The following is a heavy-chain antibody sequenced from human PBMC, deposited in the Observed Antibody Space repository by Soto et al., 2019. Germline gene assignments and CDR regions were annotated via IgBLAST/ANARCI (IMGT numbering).Heavy chain of an antibody. D-gene: IGHD3-9*01. Sequence: PGGSLRLSCAASGFTFSNYAMHWVRQAPGKGLEWVAVISYDGSNKYYADSVKGRFTISRDNSKNTLYLQMNSLRAEDTAVHYCEKGTDDILTGYYDYQYGMDVGGQGTTVTVS. CDR3: EKGTDDILTGYYDYQYGMDV. CDR1: GFTFSNYA. CDR2: ISYDGSNK. J-gene: IGHJ6*01. V-gene: IGHV3-30*18.